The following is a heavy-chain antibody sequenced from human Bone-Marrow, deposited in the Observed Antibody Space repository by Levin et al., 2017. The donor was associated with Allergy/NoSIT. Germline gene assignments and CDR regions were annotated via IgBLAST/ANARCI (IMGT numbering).Heavy chain of an antibody. J-gene: IGHJ3*01. CDR1: GFTFSSYS. V-gene: IGHV3-30*09. CDR2: VSYDGNKQ. Sequence: GESLKISCAASGFTFSSYSMHWIRQPPGKGLEWVADVSYDGNKQHYADSVKGRFASSRDNSKNTAYLQMNSLTTDDTAIYYCARDTEAAAGPDAFGVWGQGTVVTVSS. D-gene: IGHD6-13*01. CDR3: ARDTEAAAGPDAFGV.